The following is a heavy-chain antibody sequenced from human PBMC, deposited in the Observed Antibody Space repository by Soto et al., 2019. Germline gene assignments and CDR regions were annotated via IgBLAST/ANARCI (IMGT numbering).Heavy chain of an antibody. CDR2: ISGSGGST. V-gene: IGHV3-23*01. D-gene: IGHD3-9*01. Sequence: GGSLRLSCAASGFTFSSYAMSWVRQAPGKGLEWVSAISGSGGSTYYVDSVKGRFTISRDNSKNTLYLQMNSLRAEDTAVYYCAKMGNYDILSGFDYWGQGTLVTVSS. CDR3: AKMGNYDILSGFDY. J-gene: IGHJ4*02. CDR1: GFTFSSYA.